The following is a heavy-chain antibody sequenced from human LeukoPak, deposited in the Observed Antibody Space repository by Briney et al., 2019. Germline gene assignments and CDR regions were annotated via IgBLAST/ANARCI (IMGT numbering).Heavy chain of an antibody. CDR1: GFTFSNTW. CDR3: ARGFDY. Sequence: GGSLRLSCAASGFTFSNTWMRWVRQAPGKALEWVANIKQDGSEKYYVDSVKGRFTISRDNAKNSLYLQMNSLRAEDTAVYYCARGFDYWGQGTLVTVSS. CDR2: IKQDGSEK. J-gene: IGHJ4*02. V-gene: IGHV3-7*01.